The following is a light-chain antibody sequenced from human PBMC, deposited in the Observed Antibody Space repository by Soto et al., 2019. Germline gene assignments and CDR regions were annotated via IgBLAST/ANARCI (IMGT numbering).Light chain of an antibody. Sequence: EIVLTQSPGTLSLSPGERATLSCRASQSVSSSYLAWYQQKPGQAPRLLIYGASSRATGIPDRFSGSGSGTDFTLTISRLEPEDFAVYYCQQYSNWPPFTFGPGTKLDIK. CDR2: GAS. CDR3: QQYSNWPPFT. J-gene: IGKJ3*01. V-gene: IGKV3-20*01. CDR1: QSVSSSY.